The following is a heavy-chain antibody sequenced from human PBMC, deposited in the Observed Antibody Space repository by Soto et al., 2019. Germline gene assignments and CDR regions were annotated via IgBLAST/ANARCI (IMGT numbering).Heavy chain of an antibody. D-gene: IGHD2-21*02. J-gene: IGHJ4*02. CDR3: ARDQHTVVVTATQFDY. CDR1: GFTFSSYA. CDR2: ISYDGSNK. V-gene: IGHV3-30-3*01. Sequence: QVQLVESGGGVVQPGRSLRLSCAASGFTFSSYAMHWVRQAPGKGLEWVAVISYDGSNKYYADSVKGRFTISRDNSKNTLYLQMNSLRAEDTAVYYCARDQHTVVVTATQFDYWGQGTLVTVSS.